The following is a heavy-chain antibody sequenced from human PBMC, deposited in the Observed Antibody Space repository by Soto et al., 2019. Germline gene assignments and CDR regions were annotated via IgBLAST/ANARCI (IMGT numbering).Heavy chain of an antibody. J-gene: IGHJ4*02. CDR3: AKDQGQYYDFWSGYSIDY. V-gene: IGHV3-23*01. Sequence: GGSLRLSCAASGFTFSSYAMSWVRQAPGKGLEWVSAISGSGGSTYYADSVKGRFTISRDNSKNTLYLQMNSLRAEDTAVYYCAKDQGQYYDFWSGYSIDYWGQGTLVTVS. CDR1: GFTFSSYA. D-gene: IGHD3-3*01. CDR2: ISGSGGST.